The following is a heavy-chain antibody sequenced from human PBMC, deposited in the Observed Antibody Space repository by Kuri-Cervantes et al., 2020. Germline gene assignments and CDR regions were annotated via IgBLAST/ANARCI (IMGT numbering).Heavy chain of an antibody. CDR2: ISGAGETI. D-gene: IGHD3-10*01. V-gene: IGHV3-11*01. J-gene: IGHJ4*02. CDR3: ARDEGSGSHYKVLLY. CDR1: GFTFSNAW. Sequence: GESLKISCAASGFTFSNAWMSWVRQAPGKGPEWIALISGAGETILYADSVKGRFTISGDNSRNTLYLQMNSLRAEDTAVYSCARDEGSGSHYKVLLYWGQGTLVTVSS.